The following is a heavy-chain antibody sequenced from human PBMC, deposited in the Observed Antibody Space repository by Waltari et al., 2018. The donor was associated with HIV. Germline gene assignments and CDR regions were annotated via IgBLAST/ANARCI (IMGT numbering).Heavy chain of an antibody. Sequence: VQVHQWGAGLLKPSETLSLTCAVYGGSLSGYHWNWIRQPPGKGLEWIGEINHSGITNYSPSLKSRVTISIDTSKNQFSLKLTSVTAADTAVYYCVISEAVAALIDYWGQGTLVTVSS. CDR3: VISEAVAALIDY. CDR2: INHSGIT. V-gene: IGHV4-34*01. J-gene: IGHJ4*02. D-gene: IGHD6-13*01. CDR1: GGSLSGYH.